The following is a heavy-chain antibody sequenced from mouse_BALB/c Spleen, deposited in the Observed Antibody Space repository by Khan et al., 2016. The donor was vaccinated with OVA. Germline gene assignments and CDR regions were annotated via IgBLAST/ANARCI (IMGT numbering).Heavy chain of an antibody. CDR2: IYTYTGEP. J-gene: IGHJ4*01. V-gene: IGHV9-3-1*01. CDR1: GYTFTNYG. Sequence: QIQLVQSGPDLKKPGETVKISCKASGYTFTNYGINWVKQAPGKGLKWMGWIYTYTGEPTYADDFKGRFALSLETSASTAYLQINNLKHKDPATYFCARGGRRAMDYWGQGTSVTVSS. CDR3: ARGGRRAMDY. D-gene: IGHD3-3*01.